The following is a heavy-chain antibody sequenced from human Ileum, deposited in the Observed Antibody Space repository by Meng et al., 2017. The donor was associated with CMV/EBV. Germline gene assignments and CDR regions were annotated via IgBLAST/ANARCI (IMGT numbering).Heavy chain of an antibody. CDR1: GYTFTSHG. J-gene: IGHJ5*01. D-gene: IGHD5-24*01. CDR3: ARAGNYNYALDS. Sequence: ASVKVSCKASGYTFTSHGISWVRQAPGQGLEWIGWTSVHNDNRKYAQTFQDRVTMTTDTSTTTAYMEMRSLRSDDTAVYYCARAGNYNYALDSWGQGTLVT. V-gene: IGHV1-18*01. CDR2: TSVHNDNR.